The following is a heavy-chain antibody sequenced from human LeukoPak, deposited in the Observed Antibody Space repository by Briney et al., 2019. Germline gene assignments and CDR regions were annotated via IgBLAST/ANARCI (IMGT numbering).Heavy chain of an antibody. CDR3: ARGYFRRGSLGY. CDR1: GGSFSGYY. D-gene: IGHD2-21*01. V-gene: IGHV4-34*01. CDR2: NNHSGST. J-gene: IGHJ4*02. Sequence: SETLSLTCAVYGGSFSGYYWSWIRQPPGKGLEWIGENNHSGSTNYNPSLKSQVTISVDTSKNQFSLKLSSVTAADTAVYYCARGYFRRGSLGYWGQGTLVTVSS.